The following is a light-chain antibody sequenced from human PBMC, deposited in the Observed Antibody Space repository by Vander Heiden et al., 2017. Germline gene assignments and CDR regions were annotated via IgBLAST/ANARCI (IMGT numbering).Light chain of an antibody. CDR3: QQYGNSPLT. J-gene: IGKJ4*01. V-gene: IGKV3-20*01. CDR2: DAS. Sequence: VSPQTPGTLSLSPGERAALSCRASQSVSGNMLAWYRQKPGQAPRLLISDASNRATGIPDRFSASGSGTDFTLTISRLEPEDFAVYYCQQYGNSPLTFGGGTEVESK. CDR1: QSVSGNM.